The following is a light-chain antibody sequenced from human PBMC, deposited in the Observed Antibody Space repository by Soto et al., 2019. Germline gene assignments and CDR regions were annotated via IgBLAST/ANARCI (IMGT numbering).Light chain of an antibody. CDR3: QQYGSSPT. CDR2: GAS. Sequence: EIVMTHSPATLSVSPCERATLSFRASQSVGSDLAWYQQKPGQAPRLLIYGASSRATGIPDRFSGSGSGTDFTLTISRLEPEDFAVYYCQQYGSSPTFGQGTKVDIK. J-gene: IGKJ1*01. CDR1: QSVGSD. V-gene: IGKV3-20*01.